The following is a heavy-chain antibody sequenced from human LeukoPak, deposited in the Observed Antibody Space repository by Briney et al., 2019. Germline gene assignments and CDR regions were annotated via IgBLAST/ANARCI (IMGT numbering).Heavy chain of an antibody. D-gene: IGHD6-19*01. CDR3: ARGIAVAGTQGLVGYFDY. Sequence: GGSLRLSCAASGFTFSSYSMNWVRQAPGKGLEWVSSISSSSSYIYYADSVKGRFTISRDNAKNSLYLQMNSLRAEDTAVYYCARGIAVAGTQGLVGYFDYWGQGTLVAVSS. CDR1: GFTFSSYS. J-gene: IGHJ4*02. V-gene: IGHV3-21*01. CDR2: ISSSSSYI.